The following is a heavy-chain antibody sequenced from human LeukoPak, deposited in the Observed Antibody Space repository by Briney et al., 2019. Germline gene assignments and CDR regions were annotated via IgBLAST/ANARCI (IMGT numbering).Heavy chain of an antibody. CDR2: VYYGGRT. Sequence: PSETLSLTCTVSGGSISRSRYYWGWIRQPPGKGLEWIGSVYYGGRTYFSPSLKSRVTISVDTSKNQFSLKLSSVTAADTAVYYCARGDYYDSSGYFDYWGQGTLVTVSS. V-gene: IGHV4-39*07. CDR1: GGSISRSRYY. CDR3: ARGDYYDSSGYFDY. D-gene: IGHD3-22*01. J-gene: IGHJ4*02.